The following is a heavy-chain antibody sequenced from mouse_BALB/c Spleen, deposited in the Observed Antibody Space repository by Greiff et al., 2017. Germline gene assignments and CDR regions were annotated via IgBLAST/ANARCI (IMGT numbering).Heavy chain of an antibody. V-gene: IGHV2-6-7*01. CDR2: IWGDGST. Sequence: VQLQQSGPGLVAPSQCLSISCTVSGFSFTGYGVNWVRQPPGKGLEWLGMIWGDGSTDYNSALKSRLSIGKDNSKSQVFLKMNSLQTDDTARYYCTRGGNGPWFAYWGQGTLVTVSA. CDR1: GFSFTGYG. J-gene: IGHJ3*01. CDR3: TRGGNGPWFAY.